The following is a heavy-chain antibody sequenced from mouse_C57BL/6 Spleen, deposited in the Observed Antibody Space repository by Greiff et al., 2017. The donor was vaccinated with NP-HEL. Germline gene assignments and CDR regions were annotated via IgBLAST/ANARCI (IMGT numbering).Heavy chain of an antibody. V-gene: IGHV5-12*01. CDR2: ISNGGGST. CDR3: ARPELWDGWYFDV. D-gene: IGHD4-1*01. Sequence: EVQLVESGGGLVQPGGSLKLSCAASGFTFSDYYMYWVRQTPEKRLEWVAYISNGGGSTYYPDTVKGRFTISRDNAKNTLYLQMSRLKSEDTAMYYCARPELWDGWYFDVWGTGTTVTVSS. J-gene: IGHJ1*03. CDR1: GFTFSDYY.